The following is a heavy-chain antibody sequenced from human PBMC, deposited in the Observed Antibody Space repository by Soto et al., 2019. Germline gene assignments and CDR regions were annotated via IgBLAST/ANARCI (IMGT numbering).Heavy chain of an antibody. D-gene: IGHD3-3*01. Sequence: GASVKVSCKASGGTFSSYAISWVRQAPGQGLEWMGGIIPIFGTANYAQKFQGRVTITADKSTSTAYMELSSLRSEDTAVYYCARAHWGGFLEFNWFDPWGQGTLVTVSS. J-gene: IGHJ5*02. V-gene: IGHV1-69*06. CDR2: IIPIFGTA. CDR1: GGTFSSYA. CDR3: ARAHWGGFLEFNWFDP.